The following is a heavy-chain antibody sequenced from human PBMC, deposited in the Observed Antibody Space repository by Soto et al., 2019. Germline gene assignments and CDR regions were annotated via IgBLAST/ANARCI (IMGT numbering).Heavy chain of an antibody. Sequence: SETLSLTCSVSGDSVSSGAYYWSWIRQPPGKGLEWIGYVYYSGSTSYNPSLETGVTISVGTSKNQFSLKLTSVTPADTAIYYCARVKRSTSRLDPWGQGTLVTRLL. CDR1: GDSVSSGAYY. V-gene: IGHV4-61*08. CDR2: VYYSGST. D-gene: IGHD1-26*01. CDR3: ARVKRSTSRLDP. J-gene: IGHJ5*02.